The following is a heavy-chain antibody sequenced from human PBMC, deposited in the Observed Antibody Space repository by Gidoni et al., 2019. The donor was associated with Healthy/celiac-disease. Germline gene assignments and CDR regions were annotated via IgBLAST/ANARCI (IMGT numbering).Heavy chain of an antibody. CDR3: AGDYDSSGYYFDPSDAFDI. CDR1: GGSFSGYY. D-gene: IGHD3-22*01. Sequence: QVQLQQWGAGLLKPSETLSLTCAAYGGSFSGYYWSWIRQPPGKGLEWIGEINHSGSTNYNPSLKSRVTISVDTSKNQFSLKLSSVTAADTAVYYCAGDYDSSGYYFDPSDAFDIWGQGTMVTVSS. CDR2: INHSGST. V-gene: IGHV4-34*01. J-gene: IGHJ3*02.